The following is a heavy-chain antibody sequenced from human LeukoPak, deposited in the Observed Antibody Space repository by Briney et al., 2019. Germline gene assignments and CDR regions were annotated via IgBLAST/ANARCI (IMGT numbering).Heavy chain of an antibody. CDR1: GGSISSYY. V-gene: IGHV4-59*01. CDR2: IHYSRGT. Sequence: SETLSLTCTVSGGSISSYYWTWIRQPPGKGLEWIGYIHYSRGTNYNPSLRSRATMSIDTSKNQFSLELTSVTAADTAIYYCTTTSGTSPIDSWGQGALVTVSS. D-gene: IGHD6-6*01. J-gene: IGHJ4*02. CDR3: TTTSGTSPIDS.